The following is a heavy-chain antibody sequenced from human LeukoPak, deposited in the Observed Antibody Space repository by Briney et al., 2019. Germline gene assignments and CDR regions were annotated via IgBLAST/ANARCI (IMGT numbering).Heavy chain of an antibody. D-gene: IGHD1-26*01. CDR2: ISGSGGST. CDR1: GFTFSSYA. Sequence: GALRLSCAASGFTFSSYAMSWVRQAPGKGLEWVSAISGSGGSTYYADSVKGRFTISRDNSKNTLYLQMNSLRAEDTAVYYCAKMYIIVGATTWFDPWGQGTLVTVSS. CDR3: AKMYIIVGATTWFDP. V-gene: IGHV3-23*01. J-gene: IGHJ5*02.